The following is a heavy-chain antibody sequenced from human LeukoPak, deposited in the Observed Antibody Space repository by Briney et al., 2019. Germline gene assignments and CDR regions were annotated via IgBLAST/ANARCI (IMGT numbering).Heavy chain of an antibody. D-gene: IGHD3-10*01. CDR3: ARVANITIVRGLIRD. J-gene: IGHJ4*02. CDR1: GGSTTGYF. Sequence: SETLSLTCSVSGGSTTGYFWTWIRQPPGKGPEWIGYVYYKGDTSYSPSLDSRVSISVDTSKNQFSLRLSSVTAADTAVYYCARVANITIVRGLIRDWGQGTLVTVSS. CDR2: VYYKGDT. V-gene: IGHV4-59*12.